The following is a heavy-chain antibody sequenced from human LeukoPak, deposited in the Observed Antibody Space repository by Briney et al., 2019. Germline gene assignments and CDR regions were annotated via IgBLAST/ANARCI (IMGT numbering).Heavy chain of an antibody. CDR3: ARAGYLRVVLNWFDP. D-gene: IGHD3-3*01. J-gene: IGHJ5*02. V-gene: IGHV5-51*01. CDR2: IYPGDSDI. CDR1: GYRFTRYV. Sequence: GAYLKESCIGCGYRFTRYVFGWVGEMPGKGLEWMGIIYPGDSDIRYSPSFQGQVTISADKSISTAYLQWSSLKASDTAMYYCARAGYLRVVLNWFDPWGQGTLVTVSS.